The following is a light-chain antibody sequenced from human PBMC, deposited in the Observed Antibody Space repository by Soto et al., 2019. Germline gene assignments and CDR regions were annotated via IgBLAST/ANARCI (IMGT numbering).Light chain of an antibody. CDR3: QQYHSRRT. CDR1: QSVSTW. V-gene: IGKV1-5*03. CDR2: KAS. J-gene: IGKJ1*01. Sequence: DIQMTQSPSTLSASVGDRVTITCRASQSVSTWLAWYQQKPGKAPKLLIYKASSLESGVPSRFSGSGSGTEFTLTISSLQPDDFATYYCQQYHSRRTFGQGTKVDIK.